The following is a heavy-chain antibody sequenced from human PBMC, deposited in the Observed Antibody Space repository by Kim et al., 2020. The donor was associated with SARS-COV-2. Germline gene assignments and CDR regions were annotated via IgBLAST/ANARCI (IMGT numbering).Heavy chain of an antibody. CDR2: IYYSGST. Sequence: SETLSLTCTVSGGSISSYYWSWIRQPPGKGLEWIGYIYYSGSTNYNPSLKSRVTISVDTSKNQFSLKLSSVTAADTAVYYCARAVYDFWSGYQMGDAFDIWGQGTMVTVSS. V-gene: IGHV4-59*13. CDR3: ARAVYDFWSGYQMGDAFDI. J-gene: IGHJ3*02. D-gene: IGHD3-3*01. CDR1: GGSISSYY.